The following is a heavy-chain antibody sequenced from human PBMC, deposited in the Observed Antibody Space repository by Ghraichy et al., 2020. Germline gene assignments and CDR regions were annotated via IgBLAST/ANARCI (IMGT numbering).Heavy chain of an antibody. J-gene: IGHJ4*02. V-gene: IGHV1-46*01. CDR2: INPSGGST. CDR3: ARREAYYYDSSGLAY. CDR1: GYTFTNYY. Sequence: ASVKVSCKASGYTFTNYYMHWVRQAPGQGLEWMGIINPSGGSTSYAQKFQGRVTMTRDTSTSTVYMELSSLRSEDTAVYYCARREAYYYDSSGLAYWGQGTLVTVSS. D-gene: IGHD3-22*01.